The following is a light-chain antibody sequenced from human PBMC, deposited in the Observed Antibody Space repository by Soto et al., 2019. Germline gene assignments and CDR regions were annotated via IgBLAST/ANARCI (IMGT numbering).Light chain of an antibody. V-gene: IGKV3-20*01. CDR2: AAS. CDR3: HQYDKAPQT. J-gene: IGKJ2*01. CDR1: QYMTRTY. Sequence: EIVLMQSPGTLSLSPGERATLSCRASQYMTRTYIAWYQQKPGQAPRLLIYAASNRATGIPDKFSGSGSGADYRLTISRLEPEDSAVYYCHQYDKAPQTFGQGTKVEIQ.